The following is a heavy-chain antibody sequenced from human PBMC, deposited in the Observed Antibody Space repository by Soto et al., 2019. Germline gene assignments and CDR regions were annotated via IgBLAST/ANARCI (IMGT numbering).Heavy chain of an antibody. Sequence: ASVKVSCKASGYTFTSHGISWVRQAPGQGLEWMGWISAYNGNTNYAQKLQGRVTMTTDTSTSTAYMELRSLRSDDTAVYYCARVVVAATWSSNWFDPWGQGTLVTVSS. CDR1: GYTFTSHG. J-gene: IGHJ5*02. D-gene: IGHD2-15*01. CDR2: ISAYNGNT. V-gene: IGHV1-18*01. CDR3: ARVVVAATWSSNWFDP.